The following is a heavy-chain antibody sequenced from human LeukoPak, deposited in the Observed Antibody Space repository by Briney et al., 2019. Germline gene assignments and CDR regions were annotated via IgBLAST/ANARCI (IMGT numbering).Heavy chain of an antibody. CDR2: IKQDGSEK. CDR1: GFTFSSYW. D-gene: IGHD3-10*01. V-gene: IGHV3-7*03. Sequence: PGGSLRLSCAASGFTFSSYWMSWVRQAPGKGLEWVANIKQDGSEKYYVDSVKGRFTISRDNAKNSLYLQMNSLRAEDTAVYYCARISRGLYGSGSNYYGMDVWAKGPRSPSPQ. J-gene: IGHJ6*04. CDR3: ARISRGLYGSGSNYYGMDV.